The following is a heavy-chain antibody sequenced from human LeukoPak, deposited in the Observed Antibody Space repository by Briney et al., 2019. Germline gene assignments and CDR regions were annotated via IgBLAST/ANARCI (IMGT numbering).Heavy chain of an antibody. D-gene: IGHD2-21*02. Sequence: GGSLRLSCAASGFTFSNAWMSWVRQAPGKGLEWVGRIKSKTDGGTTDYAAPVKGRFTISRDDSKNTLYLQMNSLKTEDTAVYYCTTDSLGRAYCGGDRCDGGDAFDIWGQGTMVTVSS. V-gene: IGHV3-15*01. CDR1: GFTFSNAW. J-gene: IGHJ3*02. CDR2: IKSKTDGGTT. CDR3: TTDSLGRAYCGGDRCDGGDAFDI.